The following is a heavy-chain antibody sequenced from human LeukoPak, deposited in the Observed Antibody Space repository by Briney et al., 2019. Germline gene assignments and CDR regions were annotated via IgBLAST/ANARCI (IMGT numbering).Heavy chain of an antibody. CDR3: ARCPRRARGDWFDP. CDR2: IRYDGNNK. D-gene: IGHD5-24*01. V-gene: IGHV3-30*02. J-gene: IGHJ5*02. Sequence: GGSLRLSCAASGFTFSDYSMHWVRQAPGKGLNWVAFIRYDGNNKYYADSVKGRFTISRDNSKNMLYLEMNSLSTEDTAVYYCARCPRRARGDWFDPWGQGTLVTVSS. CDR1: GFTFSDYS.